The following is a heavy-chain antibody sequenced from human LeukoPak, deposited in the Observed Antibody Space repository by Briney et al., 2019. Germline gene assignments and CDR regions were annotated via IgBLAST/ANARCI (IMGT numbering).Heavy chain of an antibody. Sequence: KTSETLSLTCKVSGGSISSSSYYWGWIRQPPWKGREGIGIIYYSGSTYYNPSLKSRVSISVDTSKNQFSLKLSSVTGADTAVHYCATDGPITMVRGVLPDYWGQGTLVTVSS. D-gene: IGHD3-10*01. J-gene: IGHJ4*02. CDR2: IYYSGST. CDR1: GGSISSSSYY. V-gene: IGHV4-39*07. CDR3: ATDGPITMVRGVLPDY.